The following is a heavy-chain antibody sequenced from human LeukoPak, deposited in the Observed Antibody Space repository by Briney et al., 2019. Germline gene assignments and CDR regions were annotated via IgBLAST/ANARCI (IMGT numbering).Heavy chain of an antibody. CDR3: TTDSRVYDFLTVYYRFDY. D-gene: IGHD3-9*01. J-gene: IGHJ4*02. CDR2: IKSKTDGGTT. Sequence: TGGSLRLSCAASGFIFSNAWMSWVRQAPGKGLEWVGRIKSKTDGGTTDYAAPVKGRFTISRDDSKNTLYLQMNRLKTEDTAVYYCTTDSRVYDFLTVYYRFDYWGQGTLVTVSS. CDR1: GFIFSNAW. V-gene: IGHV3-15*01.